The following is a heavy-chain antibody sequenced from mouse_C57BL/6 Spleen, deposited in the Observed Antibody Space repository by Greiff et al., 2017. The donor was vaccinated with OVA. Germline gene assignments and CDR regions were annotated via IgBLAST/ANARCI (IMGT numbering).Heavy chain of an antibody. D-gene: IGHD1-1*01. J-gene: IGHJ1*03. CDR3: AREENDYYGSKGYFDV. CDR2: ISYDGSN. V-gene: IGHV3-6*01. Sequence: DVQLQEPGPGLVKPSQSLSLTCSVTGYSITSGYYWNWIRQFPANKLEWMGYISYDGSNNYNPSLKNRISITRDTSKDHIFLKLKSVTTEDTATYYCAREENDYYGSKGYFDVWGTGTTVTVAS. CDR1: GYSITSGYY.